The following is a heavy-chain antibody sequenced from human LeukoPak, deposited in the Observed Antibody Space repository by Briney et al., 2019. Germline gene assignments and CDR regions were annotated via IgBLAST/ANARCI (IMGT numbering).Heavy chain of an antibody. CDR1: GFTFNDHA. D-gene: IGHD3-22*01. V-gene: IGHV3-9*01. J-gene: IGHJ3*02. Sequence: GGSLRLTCAASGFTFNDHAMYWVRQAPGKGLEWVSGINWNSDNIGYADSVKGRFTISRDDAKNSLFLQMNSLRAEDTALYYCARASYYYDTTGLGAVDIWGQGTMVTVSS. CDR3: ARASYYYDTTGLGAVDI. CDR2: INWNSDNI.